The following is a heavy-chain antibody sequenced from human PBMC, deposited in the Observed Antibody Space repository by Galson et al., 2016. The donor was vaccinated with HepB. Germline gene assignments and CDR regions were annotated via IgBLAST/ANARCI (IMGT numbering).Heavy chain of an antibody. V-gene: IGHV3-64D*06. CDR1: GFTFSGYA. J-gene: IGHJ4*02. CDR2: MSSNGGTT. CDR3: VKDSFYSYCSGSDLVY. Sequence: SLRLSCAASGFTFSGYAMHWVRQAPGGGLEYVSAMSSNGGTTSYADSVKGRFTISRDNSKNTLYLQMRSLRAEDTAVYYCVKDSFYSYCSGSDLVYWGQGTLVTVPS. D-gene: IGHD3-10*01.